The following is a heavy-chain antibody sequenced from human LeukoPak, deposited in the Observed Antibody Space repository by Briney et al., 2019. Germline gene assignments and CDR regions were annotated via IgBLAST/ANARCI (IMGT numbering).Heavy chain of an antibody. CDR2: ISGSGGST. Sequence: PGGSLRLSCAASGSTFSSYAMSWVRQAPGKGLEWVSAISGSGGSTYYADSVKGRFTISRDNSKNTLYLQMNSLRAEDTAVYYCAKDPTYYYGSGSYEGYFDYWGQGTLVTVSS. CDR3: AKDPTYYYGSGSYEGYFDY. V-gene: IGHV3-23*01. J-gene: IGHJ4*02. CDR1: GSTFSSYA. D-gene: IGHD3-10*01.